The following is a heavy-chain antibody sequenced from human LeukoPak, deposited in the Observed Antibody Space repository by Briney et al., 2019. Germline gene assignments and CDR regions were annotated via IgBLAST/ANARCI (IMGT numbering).Heavy chain of an antibody. J-gene: IGHJ3*02. D-gene: IGHD5-24*01. CDR2: ISYDGSNK. CDR3: AKDRRWLQNRGAFDI. V-gene: IGHV3-30*18. CDR1: GLPFSSSG. Sequence: PGGSLRLSCAASGLPFSSSGMHWVRQAPGKGLEWVAVISYDGSNKYYADSVKGRFTISRDNSKNTLYLQMNSLRAEDTAVYYCAKDRRWLQNRGAFDIWGQGTMVTVSS.